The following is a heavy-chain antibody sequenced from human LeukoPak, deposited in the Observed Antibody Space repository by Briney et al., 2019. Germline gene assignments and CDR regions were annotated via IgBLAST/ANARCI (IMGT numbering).Heavy chain of an antibody. CDR3: ARATHSSGYEAYFDY. CDR1: GYSFTSYW. V-gene: IGHV5-51*01. J-gene: IGHJ4*02. CDR2: IYPGDSDT. D-gene: IGHD3-22*01. Sequence: GESLKISCKGSGYSFTSYWIGWVRQMPGKGLEWMGIIYPGDSDTRYSPSFQGQVTISADKSISTAYLQWSSLKASDTAMYYCARATHSSGYEAYFDYWGQGTLVTVSS.